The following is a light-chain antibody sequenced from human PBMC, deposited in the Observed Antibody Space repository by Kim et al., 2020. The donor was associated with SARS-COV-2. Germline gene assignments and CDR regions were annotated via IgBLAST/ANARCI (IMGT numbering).Light chain of an antibody. Sequence: LGQTIRITCQGDSLRSYYASWYQQKPGHAPVLVIYGKNNRPSGIPDRFSGSSSGNTASLTITGAQAEDEADYYCNSRDSSGNLPYVFGTGTKVTVL. CDR1: SLRSYY. CDR2: GKN. V-gene: IGLV3-19*01. CDR3: NSRDSSGNLPYV. J-gene: IGLJ1*01.